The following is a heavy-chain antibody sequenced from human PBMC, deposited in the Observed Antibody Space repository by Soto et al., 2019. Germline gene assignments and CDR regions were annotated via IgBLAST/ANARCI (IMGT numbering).Heavy chain of an antibody. J-gene: IGHJ5*02. CDR3: ARDVVGVVAAVFNWFDP. Sequence: EVQLVESGGGLVQPGGSLRLSCAASGFTFSSYWMSWVRQAPGKGLEWVANIKQDGSEKYYVDSVKGRFTISRDNAKNSLYLQMNSLRAEDPAVYYCARDVVGVVAAVFNWFDPWGQGTLVTVSS. V-gene: IGHV3-7*01. CDR1: GFTFSSYW. CDR2: IKQDGSEK. D-gene: IGHD2-15*01.